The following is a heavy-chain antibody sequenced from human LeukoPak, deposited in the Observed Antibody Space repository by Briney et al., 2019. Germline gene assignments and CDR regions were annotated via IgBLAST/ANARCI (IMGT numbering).Heavy chain of an antibody. CDR3: ARADSSGYYSVDY. V-gene: IGHV4-31*03. CDR2: IYYRGST. CDR1: GGSISSGGYY. Sequence: SQTLSLTCTVSGGSISSGGYYWSWIRQHPGKGLEWIGYIYYRGSTYYNPSIKSRVTISVDTSKHQFSLKLSSVTAADTAVYYCARADSSGYYSVDYWGQGTLVTVSS. J-gene: IGHJ4*02. D-gene: IGHD3-22*01.